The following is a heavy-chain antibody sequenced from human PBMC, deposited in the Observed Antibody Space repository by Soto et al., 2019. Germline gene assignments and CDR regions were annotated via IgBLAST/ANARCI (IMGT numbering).Heavy chain of an antibody. Sequence: EVQLLESGGGFVQPGGSLRLSCVASGFTFGSYTMSWVRQAPGKGLEWVSGISPGGSSTYYADSVKGRFTISRDDSKNKVYLQMNSLRAEDTAVYYCAKDLGVRGSARYHLYHWGQGTLVTVSS. CDR3: AKDLGVRGSARYHLYH. CDR2: ISPGGSST. D-gene: IGHD6-19*01. CDR1: GFTFGSYT. J-gene: IGHJ4*02. V-gene: IGHV3-23*01.